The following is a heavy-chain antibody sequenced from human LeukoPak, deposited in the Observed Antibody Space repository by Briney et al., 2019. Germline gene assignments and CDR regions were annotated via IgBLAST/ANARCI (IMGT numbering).Heavy chain of an antibody. CDR3: ARRAAYWYFDL. J-gene: IGHJ2*01. V-gene: IGHV4-59*01. CDR1: GGSISSYY. Sequence: SETLSLTCTVSGGSISSYYWSWIRQPPGKGLEWIGYIYYSGTTDYNPSLKSRVTISVDTSKNQFSLKVTSVTAADTAVYYCARRAAYWYFDLWGRAALVTVSS. CDR2: IYYSGTT. D-gene: IGHD2-15*01.